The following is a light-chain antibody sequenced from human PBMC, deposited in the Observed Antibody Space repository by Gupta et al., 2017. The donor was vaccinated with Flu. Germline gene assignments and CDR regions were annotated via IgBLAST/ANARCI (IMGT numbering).Light chain of an antibody. CDR3: QQSYSTPLT. CDR1: HSILNY. CDR2: AAS. V-gene: IGKV1-39*01. J-gene: IGKJ4*01. Sequence: DIQMTQSPSSLSASVGDRVTITCRAGHSILNYLNWYQQKPGKAPKLLIYAASSLQSGVPSRFSGSGSGTDFTLTISSLQPEDFAIYYCQQSYSTPLTFGGGTKVDIK.